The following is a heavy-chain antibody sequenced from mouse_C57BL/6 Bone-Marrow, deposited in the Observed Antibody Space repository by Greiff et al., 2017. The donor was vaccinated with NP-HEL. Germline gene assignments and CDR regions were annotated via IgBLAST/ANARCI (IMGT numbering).Heavy chain of an antibody. Sequence: QVQLQQPGAELVRPGSSVKLSCKASGYTFTSYWMDWVKQRPGQGLEWIGNIYPSDSETHYNQKFKDKATLTVDKSSSTAYMQLSSLTSEDSAVYYCARLLYDYYWYFDVWGTGTTVTVSS. CDR3: ARLLYDYYWYFDV. V-gene: IGHV1-61*01. J-gene: IGHJ1*03. CDR2: IYPSDSET. D-gene: IGHD2-4*01. CDR1: GYTFTSYW.